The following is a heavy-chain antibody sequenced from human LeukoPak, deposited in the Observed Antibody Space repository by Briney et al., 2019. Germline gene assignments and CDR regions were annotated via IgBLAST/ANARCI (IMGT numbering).Heavy chain of an antibody. D-gene: IGHD3-10*01. Sequence: GESLKTSCKGSGYSFSNSWIGWVRQKPGKGLEWMGTIYPGDSDSRYSPSFEGQVTFSADKSISTAYLQWSSPKSSDTAMYYCARQWADGSGSYYFYWGQGTLVTVSS. J-gene: IGHJ4*02. V-gene: IGHV5-51*01. CDR1: GYSFSNSW. CDR3: ARQWADGSGSYYFY. CDR2: IYPGDSDS.